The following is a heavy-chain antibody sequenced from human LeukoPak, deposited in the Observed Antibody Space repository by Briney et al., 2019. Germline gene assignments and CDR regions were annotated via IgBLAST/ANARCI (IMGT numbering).Heavy chain of an antibody. D-gene: IGHD4-23*01. CDR1: GFTFSSYS. CDR2: ISSSSSTI. V-gene: IGHV3-48*04. Sequence: GGSLRLSCAASGFTFSSYSMNWVRQAPGKGLEWVSYISSSSSTIYYADSVKGRFTISRDNAKNSLYLQMNSLRAEDTAVYYCAKNIGGFDYWGQGTLVTVSS. J-gene: IGHJ4*02. CDR3: AKNIGGFDY.